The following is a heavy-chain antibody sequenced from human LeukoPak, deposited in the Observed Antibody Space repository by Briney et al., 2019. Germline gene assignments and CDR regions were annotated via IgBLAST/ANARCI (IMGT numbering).Heavy chain of an antibody. CDR3: ARDAYYDSTGLSAFDI. D-gene: IGHD3-22*01. CDR1: GFTFSSYE. CDR2: ISNSGSTI. V-gene: IGHV3-48*03. Sequence: QAGGSLRLSCAASGFTFSSYEMNWVRQAPGKGLEWVSYISNSGSTIYYADSVKGRFTISRDNAKNSLYLQMNSLRAEDTAVYYCARDAYYDSTGLSAFDIWGQGTMVTVSS. J-gene: IGHJ3*02.